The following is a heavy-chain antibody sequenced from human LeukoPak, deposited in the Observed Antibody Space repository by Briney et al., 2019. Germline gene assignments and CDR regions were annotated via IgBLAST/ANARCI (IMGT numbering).Heavy chain of an antibody. Sequence: GGSLRLSCAASGFTFSSYGMNWVRQAPGKGLEWVSFISSSSSYIYYADSVKGRFTISRDNAKNSLYLQMNSLRAEDTAVYYCARDLRSSGYYAFDYWGQGTLVTVSS. D-gene: IGHD3-22*01. V-gene: IGHV3-21*01. J-gene: IGHJ4*02. CDR1: GFTFSSYG. CDR3: ARDLRSSGYYAFDY. CDR2: ISSSSSYI.